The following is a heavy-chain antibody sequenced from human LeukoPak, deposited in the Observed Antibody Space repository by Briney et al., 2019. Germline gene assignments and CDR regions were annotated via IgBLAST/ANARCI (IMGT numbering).Heavy chain of an antibody. V-gene: IGHV3-30*18. D-gene: IGHD6-19*01. CDR1: GFTFSSYG. CDR3: AKTYGYSSGWD. CDR2: ISYDGSNK. J-gene: IGHJ4*02. Sequence: GGSLRLSCAASGFTFSSYGMHWVRQAPGKGLEWVAVISYDGSNKYYADSVKGRFTISRDNSKNTLYLQMNSLRAEDTAVYYCAKTYGYSSGWDWGQGTLVTVSS.